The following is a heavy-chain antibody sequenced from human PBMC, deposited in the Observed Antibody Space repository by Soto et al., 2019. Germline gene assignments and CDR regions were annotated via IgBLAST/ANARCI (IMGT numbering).Heavy chain of an antibody. CDR2: IYYSGNT. CDR1: GGSVSSGTYY. V-gene: IGHV4-61*01. J-gene: IGHJ4*02. D-gene: IGHD3-22*01. CDR3: ARGGRHNDSSGYGSFGY. Sequence: SETLSLTCTVSGGSVSSGTYYWSWIRQPPGKGLEWIGYIYYSGNTNYNPSLKSRVTISVDTSKNQFSLKLSSVTAADTAVYYCARGGRHNDSSGYGSFGYWGQGTLVTVSS.